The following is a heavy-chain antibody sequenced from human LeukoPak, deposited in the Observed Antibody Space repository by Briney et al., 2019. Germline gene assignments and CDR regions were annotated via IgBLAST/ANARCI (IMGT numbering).Heavy chain of an antibody. D-gene: IGHD4-17*01. CDR3: ARDRAYGDYGGYWFDP. CDR2: INPNSGGT. Sequence: GASVKVSCKASGYTFTGYYMHWVRQAPGQGLEWMGRINPNSGGTNYAQKFQGRVTMTRDTSISTAYMELSRLRSDDTAVYYCARDRAYGDYGGYWFDPWGQGTLVTVSS. V-gene: IGHV1-2*06. CDR1: GYTFTGYY. J-gene: IGHJ5*02.